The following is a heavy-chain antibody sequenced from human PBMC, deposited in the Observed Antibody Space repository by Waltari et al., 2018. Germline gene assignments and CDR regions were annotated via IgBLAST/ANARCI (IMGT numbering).Heavy chain of an antibody. CDR3: TRDSPSWI. V-gene: IGHV3-74*01. Sequence: EGQLVESGGGLVQPGGSLKLSCAASGFAFSSFWMHWVRQVPGQGLVGVSRINSDGSDTSYADSVRGRFTVSRDNAKNMVYLQMKSLRAEDTAIYYCTRDSPSWIWGQGTMVSVSS. CDR2: INSDGSDT. CDR1: GFAFSSFW. J-gene: IGHJ3*02.